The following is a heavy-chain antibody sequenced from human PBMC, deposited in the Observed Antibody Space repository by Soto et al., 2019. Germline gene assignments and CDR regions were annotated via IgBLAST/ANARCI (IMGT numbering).Heavy chain of an antibody. CDR3: ARDGYYYGSGSYYIIDY. CDR1: GYTFTSYG. Sequence: ASVKVSCKASGYTFTSYGISWVRQAPGQGFEWMGWISAYNGNTNYAQKLQGRVTMTTDTSTSTAYMELRSLRSDDTAVYYCARDGYYYGSGSYYIIDYWGQGTLVTVSS. V-gene: IGHV1-18*01. CDR2: ISAYNGNT. D-gene: IGHD3-10*01. J-gene: IGHJ4*02.